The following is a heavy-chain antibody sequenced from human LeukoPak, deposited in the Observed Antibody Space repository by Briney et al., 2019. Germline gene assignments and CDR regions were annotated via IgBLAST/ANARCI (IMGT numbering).Heavy chain of an antibody. Sequence: PSETLSLTCTVSGGSISSGGYYWSWIRQHPGKGLEWIGYIYYSGSTYYNPSLKSRVTISVDTSKNQFSLKLSSVTAADTAVYYCARASLLRYFDWPPMCNWFDPWGQGTLVTVSS. CDR3: ARASLLRYFDWPPMCNWFDP. D-gene: IGHD3-9*01. J-gene: IGHJ5*02. CDR1: GGSISSGGYY. CDR2: IYYSGST. V-gene: IGHV4-31*03.